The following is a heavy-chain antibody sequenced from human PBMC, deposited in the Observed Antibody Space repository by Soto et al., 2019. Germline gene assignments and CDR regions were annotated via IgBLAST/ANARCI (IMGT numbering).Heavy chain of an antibody. CDR2: LNHTGST. CDR1: AGFFSAFY. Sequence: SDILSLTCGVCAGFFSAFYWCWIRQPPGKGLERIVELNHTGSTTYKPSLKSRVTMSVDTSKHQFSLMLRSVTAADTAVYYCARGRSNLDVWGQGTTVT. V-gene: IGHV4-34*01. CDR3: ARGRSNLDV. J-gene: IGHJ6*02.